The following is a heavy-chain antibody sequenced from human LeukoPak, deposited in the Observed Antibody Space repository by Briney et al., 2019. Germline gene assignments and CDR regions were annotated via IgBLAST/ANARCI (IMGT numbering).Heavy chain of an antibody. CDR1: GGTFSSYA. Sequence: SVKVSCKASGGTFSSYAISWVRQAPGQGLEWMGRIIPILGIANYAQKFRGRVTITADKSTSTAYMELSSLRSEDTAVYYCGVAATDYYGMDVWGQGTTVTVSS. CDR2: IIPILGIA. CDR3: GVAATDYYGMDV. D-gene: IGHD2-15*01. V-gene: IGHV1-69*04. J-gene: IGHJ6*02.